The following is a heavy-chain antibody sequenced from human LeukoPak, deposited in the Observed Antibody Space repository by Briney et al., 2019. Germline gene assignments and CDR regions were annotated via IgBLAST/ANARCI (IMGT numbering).Heavy chain of an antibody. J-gene: IGHJ5*02. CDR3: ARHVDSYYGFQTGFDR. D-gene: IGHD3-10*01. Sequence: SETLSLTCTVSGGSISSYYWSWIRQPPGKGLEWIGYIYYSGSTNYNPSLKSRVTISVDTSKNQFSLKLSSVTAADTAVYYCARHVDSYYGFQTGFDRWGQGTLVTVSS. CDR1: GGSISSYY. CDR2: IYYSGST. V-gene: IGHV4-59*08.